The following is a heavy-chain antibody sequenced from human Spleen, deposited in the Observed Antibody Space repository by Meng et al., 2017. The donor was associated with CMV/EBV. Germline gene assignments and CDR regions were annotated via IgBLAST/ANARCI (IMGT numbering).Heavy chain of an antibody. J-gene: IGHJ4*02. V-gene: IGHV3-23*03. Sequence: GGSLRLSCAASGFTFSSYAMNWVRQAPGKGLEWVSLIYGGDSRTYYADSVKGRFTVSRDNSKSTLYLQMNSLRAEDTAVYYCARGTGWYSYWGQGTLVTVSS. CDR1: GFTFSSYA. CDR3: ARGTGWYSY. CDR2: IYGGDSRT. D-gene: IGHD6-19*01.